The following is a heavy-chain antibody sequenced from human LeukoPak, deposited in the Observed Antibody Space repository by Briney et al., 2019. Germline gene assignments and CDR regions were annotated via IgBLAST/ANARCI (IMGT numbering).Heavy chain of an antibody. J-gene: IGHJ4*02. CDR1: GGSFSGYY. Sequence: PSETLSLTCAVYGGSFSGYYWSWIRQPPGKGLEWIGEINHSRSTNYNPSLKSRVTISVDTSKHQFSLKLSSVTAAHTAVYYCAGPRGGYCSSTSCFRKYYFDYWGQGTLVTVSS. CDR3: AGPRGGYCSSTSCFRKYYFDY. V-gene: IGHV4-34*01. D-gene: IGHD2-2*01. CDR2: INHSRST.